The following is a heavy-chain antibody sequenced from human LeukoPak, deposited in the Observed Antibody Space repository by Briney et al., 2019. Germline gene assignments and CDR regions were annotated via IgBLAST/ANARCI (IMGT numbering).Heavy chain of an antibody. Sequence: SETLSLTCTVSGGSISSYYWSWIRQPPGKGLEWIGYIYYSGSTNYNPSLKSRVTMSVDTSKNQFSLKLSSVTAADTAVYYCARAGVTAMVELFDYWGQGTLVTVSS. J-gene: IGHJ4*02. V-gene: IGHV4-59*08. CDR1: GGSISSYY. D-gene: IGHD5-18*01. CDR3: ARAGVTAMVELFDY. CDR2: IYYSGST.